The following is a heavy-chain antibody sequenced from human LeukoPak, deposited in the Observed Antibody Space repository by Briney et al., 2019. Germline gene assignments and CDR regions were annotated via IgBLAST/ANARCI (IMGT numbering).Heavy chain of an antibody. J-gene: IGHJ3*01. D-gene: IGHD3-22*01. V-gene: IGHV4-34*01. CDR1: GGSFSGYY. CDR2: INHSGST. CDR3: ARGPYYYDSSGSP. Sequence: SETLSLTCAVYGGSFSGYYWSWIRQPPGKRLEWIGEINHSGSTNYNPSLKSRVTTSVDTSKNQFSLKLSSVTAADTAVYYCARGPYYYDSSGSPWGQGTMVTVSS.